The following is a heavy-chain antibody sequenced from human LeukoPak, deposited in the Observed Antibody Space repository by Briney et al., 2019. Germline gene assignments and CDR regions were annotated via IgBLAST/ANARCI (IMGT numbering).Heavy chain of an antibody. D-gene: IGHD2-8*01. V-gene: IGHV3-66*02. CDR3: ARRMVYADDAFDI. Sequence: GGSLRLSCAASGFTVSSNYMSWDRQAPGKGLEWVSVIYSGGSTYYADSVKGRFTISRDNSKNTLYLQMNSLRAEDTAVYYCARRMVYADDAFDIWGQGTMVTVSS. CDR2: IYSGGST. CDR1: GFTVSSNY. J-gene: IGHJ3*02.